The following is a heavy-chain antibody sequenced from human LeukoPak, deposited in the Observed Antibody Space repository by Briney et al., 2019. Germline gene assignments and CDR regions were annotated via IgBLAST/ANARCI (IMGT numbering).Heavy chain of an antibody. D-gene: IGHD3-9*01. CDR2: IYHSGST. Sequence: SETLSLTCTVSGYSISSGYYWGWIRQPPGKGLEWIGSIYHSGSTYYNPSLKSRVTISVDTSKNQFSLKLSSVTAADTAVYYCARDALILTGYYKRDFDYWGQGTLVTVSS. CDR3: ARDALILTGYYKRDFDY. V-gene: IGHV4-38-2*02. CDR1: GYSISSGYY. J-gene: IGHJ4*02.